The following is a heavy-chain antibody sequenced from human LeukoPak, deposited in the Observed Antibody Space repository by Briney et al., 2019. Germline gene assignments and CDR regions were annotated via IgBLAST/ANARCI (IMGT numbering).Heavy chain of an antibody. CDR2: INTNTGNP. CDR1: GYTFTSYA. Sequence: ASVKVSCKASGYTFTSYAMNWVRQAPGQGLEWMGWINTNTGNPTYAQGFTGRFVFSLDTSVSTAYLQISSLKAEDTAVYYCARVVMAQQLTGEYNWFDPWGQGTLVTVSS. J-gene: IGHJ5*02. D-gene: IGHD7-27*01. CDR3: ARVVMAQQLTGEYNWFDP. V-gene: IGHV7-4-1*02.